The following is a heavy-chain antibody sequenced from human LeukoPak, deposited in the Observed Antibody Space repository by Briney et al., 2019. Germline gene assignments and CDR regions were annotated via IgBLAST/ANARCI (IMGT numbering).Heavy chain of an antibody. CDR2: IYSGGST. J-gene: IGHJ4*02. D-gene: IGHD3-3*01. Sequence: GGSLRLSCVASGFTVSSNYMSWVRQAPGKGLEWVSVIYSGGSTYYADSVKGRFTISRDNSKNTLYLQMNSLRAEDTAVYYCAREITIFGVVITDLWGQGTLVTVSS. CDR1: GFTVSSNY. V-gene: IGHV3-53*01. CDR3: AREITIFGVVITDL.